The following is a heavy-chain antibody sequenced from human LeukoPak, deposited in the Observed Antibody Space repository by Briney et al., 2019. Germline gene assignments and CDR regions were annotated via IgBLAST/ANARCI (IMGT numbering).Heavy chain of an antibody. Sequence: GGSLRLSCAASGFTFNNYGMHWVRQSPGKGLEWLAVITYDGYYKYYADSVKGRFTISRDNSKNTLCLQMNSLRAEDTAVYYCARGQLLWFGEPITREYDAFDIWGQGTMVTVSS. V-gene: IGHV3-30*03. D-gene: IGHD3-10*01. CDR3: ARGQLLWFGEPITREYDAFDI. J-gene: IGHJ3*02. CDR1: GFTFNNYG. CDR2: ITYDGYYK.